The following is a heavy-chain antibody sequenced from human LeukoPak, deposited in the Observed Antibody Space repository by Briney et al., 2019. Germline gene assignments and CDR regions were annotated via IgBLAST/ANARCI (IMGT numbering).Heavy chain of an antibody. CDR2: ISYDGSNK. CDR1: GFTFSSYA. D-gene: IGHD3-10*01. Sequence: GGSLRLSCAASGFTFSSYAMHWVRQAPGKGLEWVAVISYDGSNKYYADSVKGRFTISRDNSKNALYLQMNSLRAEDTAVYYCARGVSVYGSGSYPWYFDYWGQGTLVTVSS. CDR3: ARGVSVYGSGSYPWYFDY. V-gene: IGHV3-30-3*01. J-gene: IGHJ4*02.